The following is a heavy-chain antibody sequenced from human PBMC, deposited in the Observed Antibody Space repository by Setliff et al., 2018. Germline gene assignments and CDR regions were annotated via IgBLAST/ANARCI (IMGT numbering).Heavy chain of an antibody. D-gene: IGHD1-1*01. CDR2: VHYRGTT. J-gene: IGHJ4*02. CDR3: ARTGTYRYFDS. CDR1: GASISSGTYY. Sequence: SETLSLTCTVSGASISSGTYYWAWIRQPPGKGLEWIGRVHYRGTTYSNVSLASRLTISVDTSKNQFSLQLTSVTAADTAVYYCARTGTYRYFDSWGQGTRVTVSS. V-gene: IGHV4-39*01.